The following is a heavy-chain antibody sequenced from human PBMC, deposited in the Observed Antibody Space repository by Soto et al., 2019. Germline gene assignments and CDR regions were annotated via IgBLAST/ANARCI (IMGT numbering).Heavy chain of an antibody. J-gene: IGHJ5*02. CDR1: GYTFSNSA. CDR2: INVYNGNI. Sequence: QVQLVQSGPEVTEPGASVKVSCKASGYTFSNSAVTWVRQAPGQGPEWMAWINVYNGNINYGEKFRGRVTVTTDTSTSTAYMEVRNLRSDDSAVYYCARGFFDTVNHYRFDDWGQGTLVTVSS. D-gene: IGHD3-16*02. V-gene: IGHV1-18*01. CDR3: ARGFFDTVNHYRFDD.